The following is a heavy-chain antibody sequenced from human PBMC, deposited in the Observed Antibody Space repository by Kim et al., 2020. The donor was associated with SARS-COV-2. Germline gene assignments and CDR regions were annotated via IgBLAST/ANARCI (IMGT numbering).Heavy chain of an antibody. CDR1: GFTFSNAW. CDR3: TTEYGGSAASYYYGMDV. Sequence: GGSLRLSCAASGFTFSNAWMSWVRQAPGKGLEWVGRIKSKTDGGTTDYAAPVKGRFTISRDDSKNTLYLQMNSLKTEDTAVYYCTTEYGGSAASYYYGMDVWGQGTTVTVSS. D-gene: IGHD1-26*01. CDR2: IKSKTDGGTT. V-gene: IGHV3-15*01. J-gene: IGHJ6*02.